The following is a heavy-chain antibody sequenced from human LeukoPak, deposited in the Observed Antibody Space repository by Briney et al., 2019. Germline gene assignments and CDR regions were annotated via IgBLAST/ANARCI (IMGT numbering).Heavy chain of an antibody. D-gene: IGHD3-22*01. V-gene: IGHV3-30-3*01. CDR2: ISYDGSNK. J-gene: IGHJ4*02. CDR1: GFTFSSYA. CDR3: ARASSGYDHFDY. Sequence: PGGSQRLSCAASGFTFSSYAMHWVRQAPGKGLEWVAVISYDGSNKYYADSVKGRFTISRDNSKNTLYLQMNSLRAEDTAVYYCARASSGYDHFDYWGQGTLVTVSS.